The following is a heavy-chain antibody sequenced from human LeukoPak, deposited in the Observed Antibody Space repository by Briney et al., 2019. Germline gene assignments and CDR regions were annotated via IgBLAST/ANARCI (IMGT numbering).Heavy chain of an antibody. CDR2: IIPIFGTA. CDR1: GGTFSSYA. V-gene: IGHV1-69*06. D-gene: IGHD3-16*02. CDR3: ARDTHYDYVWGSYRPSNYYMDV. Sequence: ASVKVSCKASGGTFSSYAISWVRQAPGQGLEWMGGIIPIFGTANYAQKFQGRVTITADKSTSTAYMELSSLRSDDTAVYYCARDTHYDYVWGSYRPSNYYMDVWGKGTTVTISS. J-gene: IGHJ6*03.